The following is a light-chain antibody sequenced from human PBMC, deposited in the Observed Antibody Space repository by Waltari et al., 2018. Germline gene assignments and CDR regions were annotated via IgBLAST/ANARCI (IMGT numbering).Light chain of an antibody. CDR1: SSNIGKNL. V-gene: IGLV1-51*01. CDR3: GTWDDSLRVAV. Sequence: QSVLTQSSSVSAAPGQKVTISCPGTSSNIGKNLVSWYQHVPGTAPKLLIFDNNKRPSGIPDRFSGSKSGTSATLGITGLQTGDEADYYCGTWDDSLRVAVFGGGTKLTVL. J-gene: IGLJ2*01. CDR2: DNN.